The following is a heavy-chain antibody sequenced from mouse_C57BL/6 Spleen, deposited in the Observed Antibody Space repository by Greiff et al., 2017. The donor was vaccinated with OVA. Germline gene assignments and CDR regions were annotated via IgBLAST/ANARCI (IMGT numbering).Heavy chain of an antibody. CDR1: GFSLTSYG. D-gene: IGHD1-1*01. CDR2: IWRGGST. Sequence: VKLVESGPGLVQPSQSLSITCTVSGFSLTSYGVHWVRQSPGKGLEWLGVIWRGGSTDYNAAFMSRLSITKDNSKSQVFFKMNSLQADDTAIYYCARVITTVVRAMDYWGQGTSVTVSS. CDR3: ARVITTVVRAMDY. V-gene: IGHV2-5*01. J-gene: IGHJ4*01.